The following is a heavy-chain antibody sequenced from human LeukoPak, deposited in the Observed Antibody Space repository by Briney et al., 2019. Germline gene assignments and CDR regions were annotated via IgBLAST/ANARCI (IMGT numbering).Heavy chain of an antibody. CDR2: ISSSSSYI. V-gene: IGHV3-21*01. J-gene: IGHJ4*02. D-gene: IGHD6-6*01. CDR1: GFTFSNAW. CDR3: AKDLGYSSSSEGGDY. Sequence: GGSLRLSCAASGFTFSNAWMNWVRQAPGKGLEWVSSISSSSSYIYYADSVKGRFTISRDNSKNTLYLQMNSLRAEDTAVYYCAKDLGYSSSSEGGDYWGQGTLVTVSS.